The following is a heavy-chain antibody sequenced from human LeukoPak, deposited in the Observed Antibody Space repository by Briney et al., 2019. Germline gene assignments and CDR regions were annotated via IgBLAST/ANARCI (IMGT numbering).Heavy chain of an antibody. CDR1: GFTFSSYG. V-gene: IGHV3-23*01. J-gene: IGHJ4*02. CDR3: AKEGARDYFGSGSYFAGVNYFDY. CDR2: ISDSTNNT. D-gene: IGHD3-10*01. Sequence: PGGPLRLSRAASGFTFSSYGMSWVRQAPGKGLEWVSAISDSTNNTYYADSVKGRFTISRVNSKNTLYLQMNSLRAEDTAIYYCAKEGARDYFGSGSYFAGVNYFDYWGQGTLVTVSS.